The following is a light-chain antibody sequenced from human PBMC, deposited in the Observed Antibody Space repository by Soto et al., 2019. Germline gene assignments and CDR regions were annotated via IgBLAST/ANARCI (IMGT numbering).Light chain of an antibody. Sequence: QSVLTQPPSVSVAPGQKVTLSCSGSSSNIGNNYVSWYQQLPGTAPKLLIYDNNKRPSGIPDRFSGSKSGTSATLGITGLQSGDEADYYCGTWDSSLSVVVFGGGTKLTVL. CDR2: DNN. J-gene: IGLJ2*01. CDR3: GTWDSSLSVVV. V-gene: IGLV1-51*01. CDR1: SSNIGNNY.